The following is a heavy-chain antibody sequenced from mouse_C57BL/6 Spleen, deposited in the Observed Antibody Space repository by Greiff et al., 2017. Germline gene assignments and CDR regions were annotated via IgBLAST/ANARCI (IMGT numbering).Heavy chain of an antibody. Sequence: GGGLVQPKGSLKLSCVASGFSFNTYAMNWVRQAPGKGLEWVARIRSKSNNYATYYADSVQDRITHSRDDSESMLYLQMNNLKPEDTAIYYCVSLDSSSYDWFAYWGQGTLVTVSA. J-gene: IGHJ3*01. D-gene: IGHD3-2*02. V-gene: IGHV10-1*01. CDR2: IRSKSNNYAT. CDR3: VSLDSSSYDWFAY. CDR1: GFSFNTYA.